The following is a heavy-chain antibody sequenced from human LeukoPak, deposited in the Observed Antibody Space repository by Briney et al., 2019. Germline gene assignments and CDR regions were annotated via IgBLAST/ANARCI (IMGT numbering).Heavy chain of an antibody. CDR2: IIPILGIA. V-gene: IGHV1-69*10. CDR3: ARLNYYDSFPPGGY. D-gene: IGHD3-22*01. Sequence: VTVSCKASGGTFSSYAISWVRQAPGQGLEWMGRIIPILGIANYAQKFQGRVTITADKSTSTAYMELSSLRSEDTAVYYCARLNYYDSFPPGGYWGQGTLVTVSS. CDR1: GGTFSSYA. J-gene: IGHJ4*02.